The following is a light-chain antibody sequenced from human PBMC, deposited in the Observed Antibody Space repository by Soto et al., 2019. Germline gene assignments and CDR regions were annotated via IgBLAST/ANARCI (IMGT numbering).Light chain of an antibody. CDR3: TSYVGSNIWV. CDR1: SSDVGAYKY. J-gene: IGLJ3*02. V-gene: IGLV2-8*01. CDR2: EVS. Sequence: QSALTQPPSASGSPGQSVTISCTGTSSDVGAYKYVSWYQQYPGKAPKLMIYEVSKRPSGVPDRFSGSKSVNTASLTVSGLQAEDEADYYGTSYVGSNIWVFGGGTKLTVL.